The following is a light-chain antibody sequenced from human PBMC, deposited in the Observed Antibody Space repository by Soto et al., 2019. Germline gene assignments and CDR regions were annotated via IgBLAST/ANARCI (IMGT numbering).Light chain of an antibody. CDR3: QQYGSSPAT. J-gene: IGKJ1*01. CDR1: QSVSSSY. Sequence: EIVLTQSPGTLSLSPGERATLSCRASQSVSSSYLAWYQQKPGQAPRLLIYGASSRATGIPDRFSGSGSGTDFPLTISRLEPEDFAVYYCQQYGSSPATFGQWTKVEIK. CDR2: GAS. V-gene: IGKV3-20*01.